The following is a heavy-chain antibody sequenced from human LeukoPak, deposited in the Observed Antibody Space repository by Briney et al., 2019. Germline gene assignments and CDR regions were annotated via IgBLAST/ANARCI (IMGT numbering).Heavy chain of an antibody. V-gene: IGHV4-30-4*01. CDR1: GGSINSGAYY. J-gene: IGHJ4*02. Sequence: PSETLSLTCTVSGGSINSGAYYWSWIRQPPGKGLEWTGYIYYSGSTYYNPSLRSRITISVDTSKNQFSLKLSSVTAADTAVYYCAGDDNGYGRNHYWGQGTLVTVSS. CDR3: AGDDNGYGRNHY. CDR2: IYYSGST. D-gene: IGHD5-12*01.